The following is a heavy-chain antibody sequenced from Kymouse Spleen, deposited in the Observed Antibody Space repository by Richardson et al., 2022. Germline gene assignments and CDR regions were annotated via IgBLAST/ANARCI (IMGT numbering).Heavy chain of an antibody. D-gene: IGHD3-10*01. V-gene: IGHV4-34*01. CDR2: INHSGST. Sequence: QVQLQQWGAGLLKPSETLSLTCAVYGGSFSGYYWSWIRQPPGKGLEWIGEINHSGSTNYNPSLKSRVTISVDTSKNQFSLKLSSVTAADTAVYYCARGDYYGSGSYPNWFDPWGQGTLVTVSS. CDR3: ARGDYYGSGSYPNWFDP. J-gene: IGHJ5*02. CDR1: GGSFSGYY.